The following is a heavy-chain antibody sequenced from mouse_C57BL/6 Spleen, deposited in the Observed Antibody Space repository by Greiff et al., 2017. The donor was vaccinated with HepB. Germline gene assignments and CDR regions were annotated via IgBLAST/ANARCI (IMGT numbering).Heavy chain of an antibody. CDR3: ARKGLGGTEAMDY. D-gene: IGHD2-14*01. J-gene: IGHJ4*01. Sequence: VKLVESGPGLVQPSQSLSITCTVSGFSLTSYGVHWVRQSPGKGLEWLGVIWSGGSTDYNAAFISRLSISKDNSKSQVFFKMNSLQADDTAIYYCARKGLGGTEAMDYWGQGTSVTVSS. CDR2: IWSGGST. V-gene: IGHV2-2*01. CDR1: GFSLTSYG.